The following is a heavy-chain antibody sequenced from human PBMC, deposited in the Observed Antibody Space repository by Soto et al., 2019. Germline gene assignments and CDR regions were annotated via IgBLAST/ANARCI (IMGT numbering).Heavy chain of an antibody. CDR1: GYTFTGYA. CDR3: ARVTPYYYDSSGYGQIDY. CDR2: INAGNGNT. D-gene: IGHD3-22*01. J-gene: IGHJ4*02. Sequence: ASVKVSCKASGYTFTGYAMHWVRQAPGQRLEWMGWINAGNGNTKYSQKFQGRVTITRDTSASTAYMELSSLRSEDTAVYYCARVTPYYYDSSGYGQIDYWGQGTLVTVSS. V-gene: IGHV1-3*01.